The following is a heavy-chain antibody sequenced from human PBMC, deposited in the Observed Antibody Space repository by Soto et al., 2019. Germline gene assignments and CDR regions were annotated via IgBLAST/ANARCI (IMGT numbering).Heavy chain of an antibody. V-gene: IGHV3-30*18. J-gene: IGHJ4*02. CDR2: ISYDGSNK. Sequence: PGGSLRLSCAASDLTFSSYGIHWVRQAPGKGLEWVAVISYDGSNKQYGDSVKGRFTMSRDNSKNTVHLQMNSLRVEDTAVYYCAKDTFYHDSSGYYVFDYWGQGTLVTVSS. CDR1: DLTFSSYG. CDR3: AKDTFYHDSSGYYVFDY. D-gene: IGHD3-22*01.